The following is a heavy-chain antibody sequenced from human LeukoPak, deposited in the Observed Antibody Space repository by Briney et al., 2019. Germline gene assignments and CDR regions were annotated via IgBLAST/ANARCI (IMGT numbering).Heavy chain of an antibody. CDR2: IREDGTEK. CDR1: EFTFSGAW. D-gene: IGHD2-21*01. Sequence: GGSLRLSCTASEFTFSGAWMTWVRQAPGKGLEWVANIREDGTEKNYVDSVKGRFTISRDNAKNSLFLQMSNLRDDDTAIYYCARHVVISFWGQGTLVTVSS. CDR3: ARHVVISF. J-gene: IGHJ4*02. V-gene: IGHV3-7*01.